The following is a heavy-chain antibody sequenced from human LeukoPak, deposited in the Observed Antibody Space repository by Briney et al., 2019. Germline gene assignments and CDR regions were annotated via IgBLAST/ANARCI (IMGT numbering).Heavy chain of an antibody. CDR2: INHSGST. CDR3: ARDPEGFDL. J-gene: IGHJ2*01. CDR1: GGSFSGYY. Sequence: SETLSLTCAVYGGSFSGYYWTWIRQPPGKGLEWIGEINHSGSTNYNPSLKSRVTISVDTSKNQFSLKLSSVTAADTAVYYCARDPEGFDLWGRGTLVTVSS. V-gene: IGHV4-34*01.